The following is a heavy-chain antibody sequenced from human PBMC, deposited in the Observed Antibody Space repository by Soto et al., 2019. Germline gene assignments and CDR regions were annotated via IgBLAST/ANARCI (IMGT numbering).Heavy chain of an antibody. J-gene: IGHJ3*02. CDR1: GYSISSGYY. CDR2: IYHSGST. D-gene: IGHD3-22*01. V-gene: IGHV4-38-2*02. CDR3: ARDRDDYYDSSGYYAGHAFDI. Sequence: KTSETLSLTCAVSGYSISSGYYWGWIRQPPGKGLEWIGSIYHSGSTYYNPSLKSRVTISVDTSKNQFSLKLSSVTAADTAVYYCARDRDDYYDSSGYYAGHAFDIWGQGTMVTVSS.